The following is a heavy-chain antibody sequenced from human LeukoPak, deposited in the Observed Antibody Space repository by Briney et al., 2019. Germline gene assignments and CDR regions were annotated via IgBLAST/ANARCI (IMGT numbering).Heavy chain of an antibody. CDR2: ISSSSSNI. CDR1: GFTFSSYW. D-gene: IGHD4-23*01. Sequence: PGGSLRLSCAASGFTFSSYWMSWVRQAPGKGLEWVSSISSSSSNIYYADSLRGRFTISRDNAKNSLYLQMNSLRAEDTAVYYCASSTAGRWYRDSHYFDYWGQGILVTVSS. J-gene: IGHJ4*02. CDR3: ASSTAGRWYRDSHYFDY. V-gene: IGHV3-21*01.